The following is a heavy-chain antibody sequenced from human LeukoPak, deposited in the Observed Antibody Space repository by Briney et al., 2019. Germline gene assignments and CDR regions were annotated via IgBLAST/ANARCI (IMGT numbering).Heavy chain of an antibody. CDR1: GFTFSSCA. Sequence: GGSLTLSCAASGFTFSSCAMHWVRQAPGKALEWVAVISYDGSNKYYADSVKGRFTISRDNSKNTLYLQMNSLRAEDTAVYYCARDSSQMDPFDYWGQGTLVTVSS. V-gene: IGHV3-30-3*01. CDR3: ARDSSQMDPFDY. J-gene: IGHJ4*02. CDR2: ISYDGSNK. D-gene: IGHD5-24*01.